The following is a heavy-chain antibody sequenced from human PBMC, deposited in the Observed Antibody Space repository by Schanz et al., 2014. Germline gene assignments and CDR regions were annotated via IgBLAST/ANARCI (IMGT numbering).Heavy chain of an antibody. CDR1: GGSISSSSHY. J-gene: IGHJ4*02. Sequence: QLQLQESGPGLVKPSETLSLTCTVSGGSISSSSHYWGWIRQPPGKGLEWIGSMYYSGSTYYSPSLKSRVAISVEPSKTQFSLKLSSVTAADTAVYYCVSPMVRGLITKRKQSMVFYWGQGTLVTVSS. V-gene: IGHV4-39*01. CDR3: VSPMVRGLITKRKQSMVFY. D-gene: IGHD3-10*01. CDR2: MYYSGST.